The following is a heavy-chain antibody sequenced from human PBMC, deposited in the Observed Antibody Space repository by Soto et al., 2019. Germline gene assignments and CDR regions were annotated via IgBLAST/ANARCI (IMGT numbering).Heavy chain of an antibody. CDR2: INWNSGSI. CDR1: GFTFDDYA. Sequence: GGSLRLSCAASGFTFDDYAMHWVRQAPGKGLEWVSGINWNSGSIGYADSVKGRFTISRDNAKTSLYLQMNSLRAEDTALYYCAKDRGSGIYEANYYYYGMDVCGQRTTVPVSS. D-gene: IGHD3-10*01. CDR3: AKDRGSGIYEANYYYYGMDV. J-gene: IGHJ6*02. V-gene: IGHV3-9*01.